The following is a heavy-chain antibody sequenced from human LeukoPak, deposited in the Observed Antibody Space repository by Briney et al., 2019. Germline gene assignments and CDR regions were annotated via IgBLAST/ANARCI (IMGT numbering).Heavy chain of an antibody. V-gene: IGHV3-64*01. CDR2: ISGNGGGT. Sequence: GGSLRLSCTASGFTFSSYTMHWVRQAPGKGLEYVSGISGNGGGTYYANSVKGRFTISRDNSKNTLYLQMGSLRAEDMAVYYCAREVLGYISSSDYWGQGTLVTVSS. D-gene: IGHD6-6*01. CDR3: AREVLGYISSSDY. CDR1: GFTFSSYT. J-gene: IGHJ4*02.